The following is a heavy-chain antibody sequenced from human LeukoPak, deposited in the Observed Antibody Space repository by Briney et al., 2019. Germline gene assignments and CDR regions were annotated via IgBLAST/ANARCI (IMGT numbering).Heavy chain of an antibody. CDR3: ARLTGTRPNYYFDY. Sequence: SETLSLTCTVSGGSISSDYWTWIRQPPGKGLEWIGYIYYTGSTNCNPSLKSRVTISVDTSKNQSSLKLSSVTAADTAVYYCARLTGTRPNYYFDYWGQGNLVTVSS. D-gene: IGHD1-7*01. CDR2: IYYTGST. J-gene: IGHJ4*02. CDR1: GGSISSDY. V-gene: IGHV4-59*08.